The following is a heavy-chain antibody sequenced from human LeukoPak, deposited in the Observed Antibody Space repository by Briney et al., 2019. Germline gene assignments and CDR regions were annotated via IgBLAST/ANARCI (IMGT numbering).Heavy chain of an antibody. D-gene: IGHD6-19*01. CDR1: GGSISIYY. CDR2: IYYSGST. V-gene: IGHV4-59*01. J-gene: IGHJ4*02. Sequence: SETLSLTCTVSGGSISIYYRSWIRQPPGKGLEWIGYIYYSGSTNYNPSLKSRVTISVDTSKNQFSLKLSSVTAADTAVYYCARGYSSGFIDYWGQGTLVTVSS. CDR3: ARGYSSGFIDY.